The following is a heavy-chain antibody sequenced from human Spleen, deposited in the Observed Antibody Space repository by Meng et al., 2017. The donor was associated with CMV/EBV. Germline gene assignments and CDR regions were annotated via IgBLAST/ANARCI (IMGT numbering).Heavy chain of an antibody. CDR2: ISYDGSNK. CDR3: ARGPCSGGRCYFDY. J-gene: IGHJ4*02. CDR1: GFNFNNYA. D-gene: IGHD2-15*01. Sequence: GESLKISCAPSGFNFNNYAMNWVRQAPGKGLEWVAVISYDGSNKDYADSVKGQFSISRDNSKNTLYLQMNRLRVEDTAVYYCARGPCSGGRCYFDYWGQGTLVTVS. V-gene: IGHV3-30*04.